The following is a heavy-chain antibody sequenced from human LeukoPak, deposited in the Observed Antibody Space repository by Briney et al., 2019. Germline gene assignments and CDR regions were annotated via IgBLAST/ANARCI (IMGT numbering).Heavy chain of an antibody. CDR2: IFYSGST. D-gene: IGHD2-8*01. V-gene: IGHV4-59*01. J-gene: IGHJ5*02. Sequence: SETLSLTCTVSGGSISSYYWSWIRQPPGEGLEWIGYIFYSGSTNYNPSLKSRVTISVDTSKNQFSLRLSSVTAADTAVYYCAREGYCTNGICSNWFDPWGQGTLVTVSS. CDR3: AREGYCTNGICSNWFDP. CDR1: GGSISSYY.